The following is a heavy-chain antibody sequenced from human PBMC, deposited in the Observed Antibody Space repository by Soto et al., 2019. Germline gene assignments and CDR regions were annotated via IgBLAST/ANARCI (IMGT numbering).Heavy chain of an antibody. CDR2: IYYSGST. Sequence: SETLSLSCTVSGGSISSSSYYWGWIRQPPGKGLEWIGSIYYSGSTYYNPSLKSRVTISVDTSKNQFSLKLSSVTAADTAVYFCASGPTITTDFWARGTLVTVSS. CDR3: ASGPTITTDF. J-gene: IGHJ4*02. V-gene: IGHV4-39*01. CDR1: GGSISSSSYY. D-gene: IGHD4-17*01.